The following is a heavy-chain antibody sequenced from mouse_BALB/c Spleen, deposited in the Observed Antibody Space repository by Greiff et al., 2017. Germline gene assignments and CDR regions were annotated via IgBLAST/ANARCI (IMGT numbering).Heavy chain of an antibody. J-gene: IGHJ4*01. Sequence: VMLVESGPGLVQPSQSLSITCTVSGFSLTSYGVHWVRQSPGKGLEWLGVIWSGGSTDYNAAFISRLSISKDNSKSQVFFKMNSLQANDTAIYYCARNWGYGSSYYAMDYWGQGTSVTVSS. CDR3: ARNWGYGSSYYAMDY. CDR2: IWSGGST. CDR1: GFSLTSYG. D-gene: IGHD1-1*01. V-gene: IGHV2-2*02.